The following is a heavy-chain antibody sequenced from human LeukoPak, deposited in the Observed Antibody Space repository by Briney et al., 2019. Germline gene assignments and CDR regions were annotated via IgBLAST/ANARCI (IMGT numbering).Heavy chain of an antibody. CDR3: AKDRYDSSGHGDY. J-gene: IGHJ4*02. Sequence: GGSLRLSCAASGFPFSSYGMHWVRQAPGKGLEWVAVISYDESNKYYADSVKGRFTISRDNSKNTLYLQMNSLRAEDTAVYYCAKDRYDSSGHGDYWGQGTLVTVSS. CDR1: GFPFSSYG. D-gene: IGHD3-22*01. CDR2: ISYDESNK. V-gene: IGHV3-30*18.